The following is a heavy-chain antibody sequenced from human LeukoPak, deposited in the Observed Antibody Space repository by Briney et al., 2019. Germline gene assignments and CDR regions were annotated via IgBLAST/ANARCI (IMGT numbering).Heavy chain of an antibody. D-gene: IGHD2-2*01. Sequence: GASVKVSCKASGGTFSSYAISWVRQAPGQGLEWMGGIIPIFGTANYAQKFQGRVTITADEPTSTAYMELSSLRSEDTAVYYCARVRPLGVPAVVGWFDPWGQGTLVTVSS. CDR3: ARVRPLGVPAVVGWFDP. CDR2: IIPIFGTA. V-gene: IGHV1-69*13. CDR1: GGTFSSYA. J-gene: IGHJ5*02.